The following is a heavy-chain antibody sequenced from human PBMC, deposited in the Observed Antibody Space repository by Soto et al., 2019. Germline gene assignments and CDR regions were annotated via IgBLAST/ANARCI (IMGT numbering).Heavy chain of an antibody. V-gene: IGHV3-33*08. CDR1: GFTFSTYA. Sequence: PGESLKISCVASGFTFSTYAVHWVRQAPGKGLEWVAVIWYDGSNKYYADSVKGRFTISRDNSKNTLYLQMNSLRAEDTAVYYCARDTAVADGMDVWGQGTTVTVSS. J-gene: IGHJ6*02. CDR3: ARDTAVADGMDV. CDR2: IWYDGSNK. D-gene: IGHD6-19*01.